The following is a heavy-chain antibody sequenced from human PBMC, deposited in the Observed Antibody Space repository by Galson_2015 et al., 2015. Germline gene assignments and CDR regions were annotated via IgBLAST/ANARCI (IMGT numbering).Heavy chain of an antibody. Sequence: SLRLSCAASGFTFSSYAMHWVRQAPGKGLEWVAVISYDGSNKYYADSVKGRFTISRDNSKNTLYLQMNSLRAEDTAVYYCASSDSSSWYWDWGRYYYGMDVWGQGTTVTVSS. D-gene: IGHD6-13*01. J-gene: IGHJ6*02. CDR3: ASSDSSSWYWDWGRYYYGMDV. CDR1: GFTFSSYA. CDR2: ISYDGSNK. V-gene: IGHV3-30*14.